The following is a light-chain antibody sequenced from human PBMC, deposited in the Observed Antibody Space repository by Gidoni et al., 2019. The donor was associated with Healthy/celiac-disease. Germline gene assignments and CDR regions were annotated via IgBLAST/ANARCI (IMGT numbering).Light chain of an antibody. V-gene: IGKV1-9*01. J-gene: IGKJ1*01. CDR1: QGISSY. CDR3: QQLNSYPRT. CDR2: AAS. Sequence: TITCRASQGISSYLAWYQQKPGKAPKLLIYAASTLQSGVPSRFSGSGSGTEFTLTISSLQPEDFATYHCQQLNSYPRTFGQGTKVEIK.